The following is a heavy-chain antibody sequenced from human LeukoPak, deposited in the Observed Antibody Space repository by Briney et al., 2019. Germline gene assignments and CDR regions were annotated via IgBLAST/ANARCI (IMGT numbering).Heavy chain of an antibody. D-gene: IGHD2-2*01. CDR3: ARDAKDIVVVPAALSP. Sequence: ASVKVSCKASGYTFTSYGISWVRQAPGQGLEWMGWISAYNGNTNYAQKFQGRVTMTTDTSTSTAYMELRSLRSDDTAVYYCARDAKDIVVVPAALSPWGQGTLVTVSS. V-gene: IGHV1-18*01. CDR2: ISAYNGNT. J-gene: IGHJ5*02. CDR1: GYTFTSYG.